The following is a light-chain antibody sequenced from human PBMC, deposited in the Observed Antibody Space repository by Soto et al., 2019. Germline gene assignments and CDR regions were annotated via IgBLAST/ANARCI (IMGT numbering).Light chain of an antibody. V-gene: IGKV3-15*01. CDR2: GAS. CDR3: QQYNKWPPRT. CDR1: QSVSSN. Sequence: EIVMTQSPVTLSVSPGERATLSCRASQSVSSNLAWYQQKPGQAPRLLIYGASTRATGIPARFSGSGSGTEFTLTISSLQSEDFDVYYCQQYNKWPPRTFGQGTKVEIK. J-gene: IGKJ1*01.